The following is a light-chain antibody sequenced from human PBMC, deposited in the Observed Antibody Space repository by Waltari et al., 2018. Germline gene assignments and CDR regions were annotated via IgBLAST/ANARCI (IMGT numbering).Light chain of an antibody. CDR2: DVS. CDR1: SSAVGGYNY. CDR3: SSYAGSNNLV. V-gene: IGLV2-8*01. Sequence: QSALTQPPSASGSPGQSVTLSCTGTSSAVGGYNYVSWYQQHPGKAPKLIIYDVSKRPSGVPDRFSGSKSGNTASLTVSGLQAEDEADYYCSSYAGSNNLVFGGGTKLTVL. J-gene: IGLJ2*01.